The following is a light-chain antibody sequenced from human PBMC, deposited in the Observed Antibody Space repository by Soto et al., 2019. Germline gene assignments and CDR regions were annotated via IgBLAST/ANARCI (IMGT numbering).Light chain of an antibody. J-gene: IGLJ2*01. CDR2: YDD. Sequence: QSVLTQPPSMSEAPRQRVTISCSGSSSNIGNNAVNWYQQLPGKAPKLLIYYDDLLPSGVSDRFSGSKSGTSASLAIMGLQSEDEADYYCAAWDDSLNGPVFGGGTKVTVL. V-gene: IGLV1-36*01. CDR3: AAWDDSLNGPV. CDR1: SSNIGNNA.